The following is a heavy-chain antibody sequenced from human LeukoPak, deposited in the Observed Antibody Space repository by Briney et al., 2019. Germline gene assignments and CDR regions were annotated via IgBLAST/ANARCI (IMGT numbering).Heavy chain of an antibody. V-gene: IGHV4-59*01. CDR3: ATQEMATIKFDY. D-gene: IGHD5-24*01. Sequence: LTXTXSGGSXXSYYWSWVRQPPGKGLEWVGYIYYSGSTNYNPSLKSRVTISVDTSKNQFSLKLSSVTAADTAVYYCATQEMATIKFDYWGQGTLVTVSS. J-gene: IGHJ4*02. CDR2: IYYSGST. CDR1: GGSXXSYY.